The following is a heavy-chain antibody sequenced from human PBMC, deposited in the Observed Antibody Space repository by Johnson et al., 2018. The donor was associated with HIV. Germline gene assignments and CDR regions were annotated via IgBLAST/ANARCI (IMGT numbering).Heavy chain of an antibody. CDR1: GFTFSSYA. V-gene: IGHV3-30*04. Sequence: QVQLVESGGGVVQPGRSLSLSCAASGFTFSSYAMNWVRQAPGKGLEWVAVISYDGRNKDYADSVKGRCTISRDNSKNTLFLQMNSLRPEDTAVYYCARDLAYNSRWTGAFDIWGQGTMVTVSS. CDR3: ARDLAYNSRWTGAFDI. CDR2: ISYDGRNK. J-gene: IGHJ3*02. D-gene: IGHD6-13*01.